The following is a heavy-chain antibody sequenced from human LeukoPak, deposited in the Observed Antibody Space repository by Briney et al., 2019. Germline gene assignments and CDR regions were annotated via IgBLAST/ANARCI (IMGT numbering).Heavy chain of an antibody. CDR3: ARDQSKDILWFGEFSP. V-gene: IGHV4-39*07. Sequence: KPSETLSLTCTVSGGSISSSSYYWGWIRQPPGKGLEWIGSIYYSGSTYYNPSLKSRVTISVDTSKNQFSLKLSSVTAADTAVYYCARDQSKDILWFGEFSPWGQGILVSVSS. D-gene: IGHD3-10*01. CDR2: IYYSGST. CDR1: GGSISSSSYY. J-gene: IGHJ5*02.